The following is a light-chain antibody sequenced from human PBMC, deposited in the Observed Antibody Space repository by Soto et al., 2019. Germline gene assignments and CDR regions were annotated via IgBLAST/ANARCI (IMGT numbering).Light chain of an antibody. V-gene: IGKV3-15*01. CDR1: QSVSSN. CDR3: QQYNIWPPYT. J-gene: IGKJ2*01. Sequence: EIVMTQSPATLSVSPGERATLSCRASQSVSSNLAWYQQKPGQAPRLLIYGASTRATGVPARFSGSGSGTEFTLTISSPQSEDFAVYYCQQYNIWPPYTFGQGTKLEIK. CDR2: GAS.